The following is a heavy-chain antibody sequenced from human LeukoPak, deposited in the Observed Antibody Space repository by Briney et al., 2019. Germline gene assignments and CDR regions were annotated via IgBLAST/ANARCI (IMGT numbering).Heavy chain of an antibody. J-gene: IGHJ4*02. D-gene: IGHD5-18*01. CDR2: ISHDGSNK. Sequence: PGGSLRLSCAASGFTFSSYAMSWVRQAPGKGLEWVAVISHDGSNKYYADSVKGRFTISRDNSKNTLYLQMNSLRAEDTAMYYCARDEGWIQLFFRGQGTLVTVSS. CDR1: GFTFSSYA. CDR3: ARDEGWIQLFF. V-gene: IGHV3-30*03.